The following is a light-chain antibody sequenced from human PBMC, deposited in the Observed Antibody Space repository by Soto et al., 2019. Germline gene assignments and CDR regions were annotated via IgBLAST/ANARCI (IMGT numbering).Light chain of an antibody. V-gene: IGKV1-33*01. CDR2: DAS. Sequence: DIQLTQSPSSLSASVGDRITITCQASRDIAHYLSWYQQKPGKAPQLLVYDASKLQTGVPSRFSGSASGTDFTFAIISLQPEDRATYFCQQYDDLPLTFGGGTKVEIK. J-gene: IGKJ4*01. CDR3: QQYDDLPLT. CDR1: RDIAHY.